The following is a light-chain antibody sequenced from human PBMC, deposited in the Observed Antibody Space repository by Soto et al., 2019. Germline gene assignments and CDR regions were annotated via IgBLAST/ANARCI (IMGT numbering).Light chain of an antibody. CDR2: DAS. V-gene: IGKV3D-20*01. CDR3: QSYGTSPT. CDR1: QSVSSSN. Sequence: EIVLTQSPATLSLSPGERATLSCGASQSVSSSNLAWYQQKPGLAPKLLIYDASIRATGIPDRFSGGGSGTDFTLTISRLEPDDFAVYYCQSYGTSPTFGQGTKVESK. J-gene: IGKJ1*01.